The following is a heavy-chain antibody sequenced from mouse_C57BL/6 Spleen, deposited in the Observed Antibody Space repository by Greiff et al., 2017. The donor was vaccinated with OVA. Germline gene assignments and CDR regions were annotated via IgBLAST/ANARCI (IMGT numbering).Heavy chain of an antibody. CDR1: GYTFTSYW. J-gene: IGHJ4*01. CDR2: IYPGSGST. CDR3: ARWGRDYAMDY. Sequence: QVQLKQPGAELVKPGASVKMSCKASGYTFTSYWITWVKQRPGQGLEWIGDIYPGSGSTNYNEKFKSKATLTVDTSSSTAYMQLSSLTSEDSAVYYCARWGRDYAMDYWGQGTSVTVSS. V-gene: IGHV1-55*01.